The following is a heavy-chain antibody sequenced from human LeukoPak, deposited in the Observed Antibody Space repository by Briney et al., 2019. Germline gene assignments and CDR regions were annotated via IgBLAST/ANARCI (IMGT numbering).Heavy chain of an antibody. J-gene: IGHJ4*02. CDR3: TRDMIRGVPDYIDY. Sequence: GGSLRLSCVASGFTFSSYTMNWVRQAPGKGLEWVAAISAEGDIQIYLDSVMGRFTISRDNSKSTLYLQMNSLRIEDTGFYYCTRDMIRGVPDYIDYWGQGTLVTVSS. D-gene: IGHD3-10*01. CDR1: GFTFSSYT. CDR2: ISAEGDIQ. V-gene: IGHV3-30-3*01.